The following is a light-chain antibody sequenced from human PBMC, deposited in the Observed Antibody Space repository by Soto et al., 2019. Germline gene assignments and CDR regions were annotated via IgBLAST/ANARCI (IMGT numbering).Light chain of an antibody. J-gene: IGKJ1*01. CDR1: QRVSNSY. V-gene: IGKV3-20*01. Sequence: EIVLTQSPGTLSLSPGERATLSCRASQRVSNSYLAWYQQRPGQAPRLLIYVASSRATGIPDRFSGSGSGTDFTLTISRLEPEDFAVYYCQQYGSSPRTFGQGTKVDIK. CDR2: VAS. CDR3: QQYGSSPRT.